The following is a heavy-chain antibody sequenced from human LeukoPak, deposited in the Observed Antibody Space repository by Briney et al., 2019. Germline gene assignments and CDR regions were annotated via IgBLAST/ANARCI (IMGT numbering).Heavy chain of an antibody. Sequence: SQTLSLTCTVSGDSISSGDYYWSWIRQPPGKGLEWIGYIYYSGSTYYNPSLKSRVTISVDTSKNQFSLKLSSVTAADTAVYYCARERTAVAGTQHAFDIWGQGTMVTVSS. CDR1: GDSISSGDYY. J-gene: IGHJ3*02. V-gene: IGHV4-30-4*08. D-gene: IGHD6-19*01. CDR3: ARERTAVAGTQHAFDI. CDR2: IYYSGST.